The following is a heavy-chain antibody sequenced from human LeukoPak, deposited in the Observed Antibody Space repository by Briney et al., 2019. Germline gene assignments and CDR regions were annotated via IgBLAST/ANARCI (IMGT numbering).Heavy chain of an antibody. D-gene: IGHD3-3*01. V-gene: IGHV1-69*13. Sequence: ASVKVSCKASGGTFSSYAISWVRQAPGQGLEWMGGIIPIFGTANYAQKFQGRVTITADESTSTAYMGLSSLRSEDTAVYYCARDAEPSTILRFLEGGVVDIWGQGTMVTVSS. CDR1: GGTFSSYA. CDR3: ARDAEPSTILRFLEGGVVDI. J-gene: IGHJ3*02. CDR2: IIPIFGTA.